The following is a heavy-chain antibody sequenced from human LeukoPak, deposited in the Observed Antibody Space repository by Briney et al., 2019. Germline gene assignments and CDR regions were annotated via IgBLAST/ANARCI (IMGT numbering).Heavy chain of an antibody. D-gene: IGHD1-14*01. CDR2: IYHSGST. CDR3: ARLNLYDAFDI. CDR1: GGSISNYY. V-gene: IGHV4-38-2*02. J-gene: IGHJ3*02. Sequence: PSETLSLTCTVSGGSISNYYWGWIRQPPGKGLEWIGSIYHSGSTYYNPSLKSRVTISVDTSKNQFSLKLSSVTAADTAVYYCARLNLYDAFDIWGQGTMVTVSS.